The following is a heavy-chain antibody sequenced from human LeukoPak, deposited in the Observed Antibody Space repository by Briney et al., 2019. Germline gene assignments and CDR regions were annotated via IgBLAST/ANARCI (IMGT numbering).Heavy chain of an antibody. Sequence: GGSLRLSCAASGFTFSSYSMNWVRQAPGKGLEWVSSISSSSSYIYYADSVKGRFTISRDNAKNSLYLQMNSLRAEDTAVYYCAASYGSGRSVYYYYMDVWGKGTTVTISS. CDR1: GFTFSSYS. J-gene: IGHJ6*03. CDR3: AASYGSGRSVYYYYMDV. CDR2: ISSSSSYI. D-gene: IGHD3-10*01. V-gene: IGHV3-21*01.